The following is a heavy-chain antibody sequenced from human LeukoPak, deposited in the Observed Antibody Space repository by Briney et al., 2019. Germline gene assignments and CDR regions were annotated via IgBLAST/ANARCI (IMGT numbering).Heavy chain of an antibody. CDR2: ISNDGSNK. D-gene: IGHD6-13*01. CDR1: GFTVSINY. V-gene: IGHV3-30-3*01. CDR3: VRDGGWQELVYYFNY. Sequence: GGSLRLSCAASGFTVSINYMNWVRQAPGKGLEWAAAISNDGSNKYYADSVKGRFTISRDNSKNTLYVQMNSLRAEDTAVYYCVRDGGWQELVYYFNYWGQGTLVTVSS. J-gene: IGHJ4*02.